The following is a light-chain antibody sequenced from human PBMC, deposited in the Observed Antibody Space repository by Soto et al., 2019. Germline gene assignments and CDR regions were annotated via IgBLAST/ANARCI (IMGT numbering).Light chain of an antibody. CDR1: QSLLHSNGNIY. V-gene: IGKV2-28*01. CDR3: MQAIQAPRT. Sequence: DIVLTQSPLSLPVTPGEPASISCRSSQSLLHSNGNIYLDWYLQKPGQSPQLRIYLGSIRASGVPDRFSGSGSGTDFTLKITRVEAEDVGVYYCMQAIQAPRTFGLGTKVEIK. CDR2: LGS. J-gene: IGKJ1*01.